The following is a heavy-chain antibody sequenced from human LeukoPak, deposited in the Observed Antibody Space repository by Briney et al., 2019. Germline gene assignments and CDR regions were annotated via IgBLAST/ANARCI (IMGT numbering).Heavy chain of an antibody. Sequence: GGSLRLSCAASGFTFSSYAMSWVRQAPGKGLEWVSSISSSSSYIYYADSVKGRFTISRDNAKNSLYLQMNSLRAEDTAVYYCARGETARRDTYFDYWGQGTLVTVSS. CDR2: ISSSSSYI. D-gene: IGHD6-6*01. CDR1: GFTFSSYA. J-gene: IGHJ4*02. V-gene: IGHV3-21*01. CDR3: ARGETARRDTYFDY.